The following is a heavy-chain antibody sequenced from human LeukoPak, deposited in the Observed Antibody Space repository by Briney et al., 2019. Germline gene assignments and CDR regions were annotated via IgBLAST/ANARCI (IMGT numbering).Heavy chain of an antibody. D-gene: IGHD3-16*01. CDR2: INTHGSST. CDR1: GFAFSNDW. Sequence: PGGSLRLSCAASGFAFSNDWLHWVRQAPGKGLEWVARINTHGSSTNYADSVKGRFTISRDNAKNTLYLQMTSLSAEDTAVYYALAGYYYYYMDVWGKGTTVTVSS. V-gene: IGHV3-74*01. CDR3: LAGYYYYYMDV. J-gene: IGHJ6*03.